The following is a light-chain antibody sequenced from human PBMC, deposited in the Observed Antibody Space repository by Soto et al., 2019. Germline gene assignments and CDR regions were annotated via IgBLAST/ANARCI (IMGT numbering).Light chain of an antibody. V-gene: IGKV3-20*01. CDR3: QQYGSSPT. CDR1: QSVSSR. CDR2: GAS. J-gene: IGKJ4*01. Sequence: EFVLTQSPATLSLSPGERATLSCRAGQSVSSRLAWYQQKPGQAPRLLIYGASSRATGIPDRFSGSGSGTDFTLTISRLEPEDFAVYYCQQYGSSPTFGGGTKVDIK.